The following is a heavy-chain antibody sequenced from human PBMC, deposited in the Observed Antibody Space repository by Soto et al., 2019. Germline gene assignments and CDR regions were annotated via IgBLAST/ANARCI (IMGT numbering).Heavy chain of an antibody. J-gene: IGHJ5*02. CDR1: GGSFSGYY. CDR3: ARDRELLWFGNRLMEQNWFDP. CDR2: INHSGST. V-gene: IGHV4-34*01. D-gene: IGHD3-10*01. Sequence: SETLSLTCAVYGGSFSGYYWSWIRQPPGKGLEWIGEINHSGSTNYNPSLKSRVTISVDTSKNQFSLKLSSVTAADTAVYYCARDRELLWFGNRLMEQNWFDPWGQGTLVT.